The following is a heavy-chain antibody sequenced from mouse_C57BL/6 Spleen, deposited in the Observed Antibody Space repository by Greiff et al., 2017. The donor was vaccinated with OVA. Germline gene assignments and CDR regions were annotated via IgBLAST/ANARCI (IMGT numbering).Heavy chain of an antibody. CDR3: ARRHYGSSYRYFDV. J-gene: IGHJ1*03. CDR2: INPSNGGT. CDR1: GYTFTSYW. Sequence: QVQLKQPGTELVKPGASVKLSCKASGYTFTSYWMHWVKQRPGQGLEWIGNINPSNGGTNYNEKFKSKATLTVDKSSSTAYMQLSSLTSEDSAVYYCARRHYGSSYRYFDVWGTGTTVTVSS. V-gene: IGHV1-53*01. D-gene: IGHD1-1*01.